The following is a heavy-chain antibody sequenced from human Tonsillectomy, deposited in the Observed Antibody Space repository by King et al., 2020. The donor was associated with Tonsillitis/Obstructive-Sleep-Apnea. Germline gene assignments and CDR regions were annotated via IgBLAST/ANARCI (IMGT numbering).Heavy chain of an antibody. CDR1: GFTFSNAW. J-gene: IGHJ4*02. D-gene: IGHD6-19*01. CDR2: LKSKTDGGTT. CDR3: ATMAGTGY. Sequence: VQLVESGGGLVKPGGSLILSCAASGFTFSNAWMSWVRQAPGKGMVWVGRLKSKTDGGTTDYAEPLKGRFTISRDDSKNTLYLQMDSLKTEDTAVYYCATMAGTGYWGQGTLVTVSS. V-gene: IGHV3-15*01.